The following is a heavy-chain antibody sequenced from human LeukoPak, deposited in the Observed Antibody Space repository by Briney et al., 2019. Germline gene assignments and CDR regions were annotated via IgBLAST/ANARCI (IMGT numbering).Heavy chain of an antibody. CDR2: IYYSGST. V-gene: IGHV4-39*07. D-gene: IGHD3-3*01. J-gene: IGHJ5*02. CDR3: QIFGVDGTLNWFDP. CDR1: GGSISSSSYS. Sequence: NPSETLSLTCTVSGGSISSSSYSWGWIRQPPGKGLEWIGSIYYSGSTYYNPSLKSRVTISVDTSKNQFSLKLSSVTAADTAVYYCQIFGVDGTLNWFDPWGQGTLVTVSS.